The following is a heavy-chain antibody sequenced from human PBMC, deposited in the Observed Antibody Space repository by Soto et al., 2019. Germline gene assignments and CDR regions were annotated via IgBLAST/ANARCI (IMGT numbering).Heavy chain of an antibody. CDR2: ITYSGNT. V-gene: IGHV4-31*03. Sequence: PSETLSLTCTVSGGSVSSVGYYWSWIRQHPWKGLEWIGYITYSGNTYYNPSLESRVTMSADTSKNQFSLKLSSVTAADTAVYFCVRGGSCTNGVCSVFDYWGQGTLVTVSS. CDR3: VRGGSCTNGVCSVFDY. CDR1: GGSVSSVGYY. J-gene: IGHJ4*02. D-gene: IGHD2-8*01.